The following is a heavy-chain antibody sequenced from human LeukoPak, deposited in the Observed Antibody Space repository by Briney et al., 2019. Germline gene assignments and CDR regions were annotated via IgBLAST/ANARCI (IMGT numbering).Heavy chain of an antibody. J-gene: IGHJ4*02. CDR2: IYYSGST. V-gene: IGHV4-61*01. CDR1: GGSISSSSYY. D-gene: IGHD3-22*01. Sequence: PSETLSLTCTVSGGSISSSSYYWGWIRQPPGKGLEWIGYIYYSGSTNYNPSLKSRVTISVDTSKNQFSLKLSSVTAADTAVYYCARDSSYYYYDSSGYFDYWGQGTLVTVSS. CDR3: ARDSSYYYYDSSGYFDY.